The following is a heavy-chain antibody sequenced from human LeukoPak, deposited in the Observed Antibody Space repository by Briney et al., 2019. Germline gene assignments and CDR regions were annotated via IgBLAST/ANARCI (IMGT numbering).Heavy chain of an antibody. CDR3: ARSNYQAPNDAFNI. CDR1: GYTFTNYG. D-gene: IGHD3-10*01. J-gene: IGHJ3*02. V-gene: IGHV1-18*01. CDR2: ISAYNGNT. Sequence: ASVKVSCKASGYTFTNYGISWVRQAPGQGLEWMGWISAYNGNTNYAQKFQGRVTMTTDTSTSTAYMELRSLRSDDTAVYYCARSNYQAPNDAFNIWAKGQWSPSLQ.